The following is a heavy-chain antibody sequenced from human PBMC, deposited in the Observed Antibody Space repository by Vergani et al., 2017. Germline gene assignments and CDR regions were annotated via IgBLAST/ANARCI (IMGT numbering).Heavy chain of an antibody. D-gene: IGHD6-13*01. V-gene: IGHV1-69*01. CDR3: ARDEIAATGTAGAYDI. CDR1: GGTFSTYG. CDR2: ITPFFRTP. Sequence: QVHLVQSGAEVKKPGSSVKVSCKASGGTFSTYGINWVRQAPGQGLEWMGGITPFFRTPKYAQKFQGSVTITAHESTTTVYMELRSLRSEDTAIYYCARDEIAATGTAGAYDIWGQGTMVTVSS. J-gene: IGHJ3*02.